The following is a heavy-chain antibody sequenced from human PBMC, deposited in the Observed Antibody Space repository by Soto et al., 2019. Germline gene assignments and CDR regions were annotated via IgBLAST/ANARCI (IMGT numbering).Heavy chain of an antibody. CDR2: INPYNANV. Sequence: QVQLVQSGAEVKKPGASVKVSCKTSGYTFTNHGINWVRQAPGQGLEWMGWINPYNANVNYAQKLQGRVTMTTDTSTSTAYMALRSLSSADTSVYYCASDLVAGIWGDAFDIRGQGTGVTVSS. CDR1: GYTFTNHG. J-gene: IGHJ3*02. CDR3: ASDLVAGIWGDAFDI. V-gene: IGHV1-18*04. D-gene: IGHD3-16*01.